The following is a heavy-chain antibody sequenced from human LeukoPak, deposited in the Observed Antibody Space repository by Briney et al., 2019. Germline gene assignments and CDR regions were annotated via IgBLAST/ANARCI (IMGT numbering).Heavy chain of an antibody. CDR3: VRSKLGVGDVFDI. CDR1: GFTFSSYW. Sequence: GGSLRLSCAASGFTFSSYWMSWVRQAPGEGLEWVANIKQDGSEKYYVDSVKGRFTISRDNAKNSLYLQMNSLRVEDTAVYYCVRSKLGVGDVFDIWGQETKVTVSS. CDR2: IKQDGSEK. D-gene: IGHD3-3*01. V-gene: IGHV3-7*03. J-gene: IGHJ3*02.